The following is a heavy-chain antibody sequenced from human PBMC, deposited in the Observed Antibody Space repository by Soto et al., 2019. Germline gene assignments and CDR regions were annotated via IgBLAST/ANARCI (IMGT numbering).Heavy chain of an antibody. J-gene: IGHJ5*02. Sequence: SVKVSCKASGGTFSSYAISWVRQAPGQGLEWMGGIIPIFGTANYAQKFQGRVTITADKSTSTAYVELSSLRSEDTAVYYCAGGKKGKLPQGWLDLWGQGTLVTVSS. V-gene: IGHV1-69*06. CDR1: GGTFSSYA. CDR3: AGGKKGKLPQGWLDL. D-gene: IGHD2-15*01. CDR2: IIPIFGTA.